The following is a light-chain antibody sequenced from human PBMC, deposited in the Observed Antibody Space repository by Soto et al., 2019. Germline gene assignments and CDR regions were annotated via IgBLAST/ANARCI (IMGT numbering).Light chain of an antibody. Sequence: EIVLTQSPGTLSLSPGERATLSCRASQSVSSTYLAWYQQKPGQAPSLLIYGVSSRATGIPDRFSGSGSGTDFNLTISRLEPEDFAVYYCQQYGSSPVAFGQGTKVEIK. J-gene: IGKJ1*01. CDR3: QQYGSSPVA. CDR1: QSVSSTY. V-gene: IGKV3-20*01. CDR2: GVS.